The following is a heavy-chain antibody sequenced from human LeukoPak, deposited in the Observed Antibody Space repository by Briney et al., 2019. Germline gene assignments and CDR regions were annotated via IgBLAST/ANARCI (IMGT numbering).Heavy chain of an antibody. V-gene: IGHV4-34*01. J-gene: IGHJ5*02. CDR1: GGSFSGYY. CDR3: ARGRWKPAARAAWFDP. D-gene: IGHD2-2*01. Sequence: SETPSLTCAVYGGSFSGYYWSWIRQPPGKGLEWIGEINHSGSTNYNPSLKSRVTISVDTSKNQFSLKLSSVTAADTAVYYCARGRWKPAARAAWFDPWGQGTLVTVSS. CDR2: INHSGST.